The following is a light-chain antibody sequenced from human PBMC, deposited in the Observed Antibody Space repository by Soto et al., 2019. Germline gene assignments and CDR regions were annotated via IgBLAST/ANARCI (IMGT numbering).Light chain of an antibody. CDR1: QSVSRSY. Sequence: EVVLTQSPGTLSLSPGERATLSCRASQSVSRSYLAWYQQKPGQAPRLLIYGASSRAAGVPDRFSGSGSGTDFSLTISRLEPEEVAVYSCRQYGSSPWTFGQGTKVEIK. CDR3: RQYGSSPWT. J-gene: IGKJ1*01. CDR2: GAS. V-gene: IGKV3-20*01.